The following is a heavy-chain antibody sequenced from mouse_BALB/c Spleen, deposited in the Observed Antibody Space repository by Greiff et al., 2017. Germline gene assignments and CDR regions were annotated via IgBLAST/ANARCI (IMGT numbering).Heavy chain of an antibody. V-gene: IGHV1-9*01. CDR3: ARRKYGNYDYAMDY. J-gene: IGHJ4*01. CDR1: GYTFSSYW. CDR2: ILPGSGST. D-gene: IGHD2-10*02. Sequence: VQLQESGAELMKPGASVKISCKATGYTFSSYWIEWVKQRPGHGLEWIGEILPGSGSTNYNEKFKGKATFTADTSSNTAYMQLSSLTSEDSAVYYCARRKYGNYDYAMDYWGQGTSVTVSS.